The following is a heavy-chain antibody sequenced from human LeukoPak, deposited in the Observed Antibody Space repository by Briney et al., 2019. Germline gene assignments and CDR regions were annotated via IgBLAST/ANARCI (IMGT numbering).Heavy chain of an antibody. CDR3: ARSLGDD. J-gene: IGHJ4*02. V-gene: IGHV3-7*01. D-gene: IGHD3-16*01. CDR2: INQYGTEK. Sequence: LEWVASINQYGTEKYYVDSVKGRFTISRDNAKGSVYLQMNSLRDEDTAVYYCARSLGDDWGQGTLVTVSS.